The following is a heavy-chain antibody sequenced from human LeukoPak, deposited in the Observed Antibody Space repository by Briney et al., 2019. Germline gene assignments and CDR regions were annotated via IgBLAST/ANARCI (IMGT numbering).Heavy chain of an antibody. Sequence: PSETLSLTCTVSGGSISSSYWSWIRQPPGKGLEWIGYIYYSGSTNYNPSLKSRVTISVDTSKNQFSLKLSSVTAADTAVYYCARGVYGSGSYYIRHAFDIWGQGQWSPSLQ. V-gene: IGHV4-59*01. CDR2: IYYSGST. CDR1: GGSISSSY. CDR3: ARGVYGSGSYYIRHAFDI. J-gene: IGHJ3*02. D-gene: IGHD3-10*01.